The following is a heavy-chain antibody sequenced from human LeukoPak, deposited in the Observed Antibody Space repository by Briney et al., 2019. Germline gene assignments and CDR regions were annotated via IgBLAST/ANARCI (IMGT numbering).Heavy chain of an antibody. D-gene: IGHD6-13*01. CDR3: AKGRYTTSWYNFDY. V-gene: IGHV3-23*01. CDR2: ISASDGGT. J-gene: IGHJ4*02. CDR1: GFTFKNYA. Sequence: SGGSLRLSCAVSGFTFKNYAMSWVRQAPGTGPEWVSAISASDGGTYYSDSVKGRFTISRDNSKNTLYLQMSSLRAEDTAVYYCAKGRYTTSWYNFDYWGQGTLVTVSS.